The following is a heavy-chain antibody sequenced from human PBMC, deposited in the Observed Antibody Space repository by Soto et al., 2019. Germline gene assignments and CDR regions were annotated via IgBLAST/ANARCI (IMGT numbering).Heavy chain of an antibody. CDR2: ISYDGSNK. CDR1: GFTFSSYA. J-gene: IGHJ3*02. D-gene: IGHD3-10*01. V-gene: IGHV3-30-3*01. CDR3: ARGMLHYYGSGDNDAFDI. Sequence: GGSLRLSCAASGFTFSSYAMHWVRQAPGKGLEWVAVISYDGSNKYYADSVKGRFTISRDNSKNTLYLQMNSLRAEDTAVYYCARGMLHYYGSGDNDAFDIWGQGTMVTVSS.